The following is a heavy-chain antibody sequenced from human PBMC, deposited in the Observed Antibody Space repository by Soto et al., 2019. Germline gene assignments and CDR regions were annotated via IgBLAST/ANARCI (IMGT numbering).Heavy chain of an antibody. D-gene: IGHD4-17*01. V-gene: IGHV3-66*01. CDR1: GFTVSSNY. CDR3: LGHDCGAL. J-gene: IGHJ4*02. CDR2: IYTGGNT. Sequence: PGGSLRLSCAASGFTVSSNYVSWVRQAPGKGLEGGSVIYTGGNTFYADSVKGRFTISRDNSKNTVQLQMNSLRVEDTAVYYCLGHDCGALWGQGTLVTVSS.